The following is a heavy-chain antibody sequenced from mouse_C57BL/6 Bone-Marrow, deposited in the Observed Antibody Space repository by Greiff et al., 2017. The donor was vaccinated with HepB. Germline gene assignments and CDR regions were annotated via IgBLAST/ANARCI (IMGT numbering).Heavy chain of an antibody. CDR1: GFTFSDYY. CDR2: INYDGSST. J-gene: IGHJ4*01. D-gene: IGHD2-14*01. V-gene: IGHV5-16*01. CDR3: ARDRFAMDY. Sequence: DVQLVESAGGLVQPGSSMKLSCTASGFTFSDYYMAWVRQVPEKGLEWVANINYDGSSTYYLDSLKSRFIISSDNAKNILYLQMSSLKSEDTATYYCARDRFAMDYWGQGTSVTVSS.